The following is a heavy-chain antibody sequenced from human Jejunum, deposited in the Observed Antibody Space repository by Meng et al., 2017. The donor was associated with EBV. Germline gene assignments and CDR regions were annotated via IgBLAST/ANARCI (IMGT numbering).Heavy chain of an antibody. D-gene: IGHD4-17*01. CDR2: IYHIGST. Sequence: HLQESGSGLAKPSQTLSLTCAVSGDSITRGAYLWSWIRQPPGKGLEWIGNIYHIGSTYYNPSLKSRVTISVDRSKNQFSLKLTSVTAADTAVYYCARGGPDFGDYVPFDYWGQGTLVTVSS. CDR1: GDSITRGAYL. J-gene: IGHJ4*02. CDR3: ARGGPDFGDYVPFDY. V-gene: IGHV4-30-2*01.